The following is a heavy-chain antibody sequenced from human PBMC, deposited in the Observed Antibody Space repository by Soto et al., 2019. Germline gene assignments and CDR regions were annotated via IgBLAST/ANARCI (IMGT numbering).Heavy chain of an antibody. CDR1: GYTFTSYD. J-gene: IGHJ4*02. V-gene: IGHV1-8*01. D-gene: IGHD1-20*01. Sequence: ASVKVSCKASGYTFTSYDINWVRQATGQGLEWMGWMNPNSGNTGYAQKFQGRVTMTRNTSISTAYMELSSLRSEDTAVYYCARGPGITGTTDYWGQGTLVTVSS. CDR3: ARGPGITGTTDY. CDR2: MNPNSGNT.